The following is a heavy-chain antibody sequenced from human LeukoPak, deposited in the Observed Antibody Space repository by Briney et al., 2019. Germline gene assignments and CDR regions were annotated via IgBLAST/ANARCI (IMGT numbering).Heavy chain of an antibody. CDR2: IRYDGSNK. CDR3: AKKKVSSPPGGNFDS. V-gene: IGHV3-30*02. D-gene: IGHD6-13*01. Sequence: GGSLRLSCAASGFTFSNYGMHWVRQAPGKGLEWVAFIRYDGSNKWYADAVKGRFTISRDNSKNMLYLQMNSLRAEDTAVYYCAKKKVSSPPGGNFDSWAQGTLVTASS. CDR1: GFTFSNYG. J-gene: IGHJ4*02.